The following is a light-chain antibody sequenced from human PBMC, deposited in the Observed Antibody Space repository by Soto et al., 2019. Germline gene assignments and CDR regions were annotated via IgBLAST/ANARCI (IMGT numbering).Light chain of an antibody. CDR2: GAS. CDR1: QSVSSSY. V-gene: IGKV3-20*01. J-gene: IGKJ2*01. CDR3: QQYGSSPRYT. Sequence: EIVLTQSPCTLSLSPGESATLSCRASQSVSSSYLACYQQKPGQAPRLLIYGASSRATGIPDRFSGSGSGTDFTFTISRLQHEDVAVYYCQQYGSSPRYTFGQGTKLEIK.